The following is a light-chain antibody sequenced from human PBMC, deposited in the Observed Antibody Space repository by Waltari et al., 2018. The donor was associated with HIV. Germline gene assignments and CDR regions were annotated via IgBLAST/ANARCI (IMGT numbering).Light chain of an antibody. Sequence: YMLTQPPSISVAPGETARITCEGDNIGSRSVQRYQQKAGQAPVLVIYYGIDRPTGSPERFYGSNSDNTATLTISRVEAGDEADDYCQVWDGDSNHVVLGGGTKLTVL. J-gene: IGLJ2*01. V-gene: IGLV3-21*04. CDR3: QVWDGDSNHVV. CDR1: NIGSRS. CDR2: YGI.